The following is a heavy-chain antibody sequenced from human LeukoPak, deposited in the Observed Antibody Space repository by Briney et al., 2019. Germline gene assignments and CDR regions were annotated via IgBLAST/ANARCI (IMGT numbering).Heavy chain of an antibody. D-gene: IGHD2-2*01. V-gene: IGHV3-74*01. J-gene: IGHJ4*02. Sequence: PGGSLRLSCAASGFTFSNYWMHWVRQGPGEGLVWVSRISTDGSSTTYADSVKGRFTISRDNAKNTLYLQMNSLRAEDTAIYYCGRGFALVPAGIPDYWGQGILVTVSS. CDR2: ISTDGSST. CDR3: GRGFALVPAGIPDY. CDR1: GFTFSNYW.